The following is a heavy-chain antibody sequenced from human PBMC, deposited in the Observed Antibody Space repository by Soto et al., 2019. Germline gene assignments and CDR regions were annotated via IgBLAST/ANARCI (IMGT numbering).Heavy chain of an antibody. D-gene: IGHD2-8*01. V-gene: IGHV2-26*01. J-gene: IGHJ6*02. CDR3: TRLPGKWFSDYYIFGMDV. CDR2: LFSDDDT. Sequence: QVTLKESGPVLLQPTETLTLTCTVSGFSLTIPRLGVTWVRQPPGTALEWLAHLFSDDDTSYTTSVQSPLTSSQVTSKGPLVLPMTTLEPAETAKYYCTRLPGKWFSDYYIFGMDVWGQGATVTVSS. CDR1: GFSLTIPRLG.